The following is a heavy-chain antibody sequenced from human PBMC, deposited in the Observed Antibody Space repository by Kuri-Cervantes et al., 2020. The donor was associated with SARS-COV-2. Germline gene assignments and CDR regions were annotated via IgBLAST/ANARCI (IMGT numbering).Heavy chain of an antibody. D-gene: IGHD6-13*01. CDR3: ARDCSSPYKYYYYYYMDV. Sequence: GESLKISCAASGFTFSSYSMNWVRQAPGTGLEWVSSISSTSSYIYYADSVKGRFTISRDNAKNSRYLQMNSLRAEDTAVYYCARDCSSPYKYYYYYYMDVWGKGTTVTVSS. CDR2: ISSTSSYI. V-gene: IGHV3-21*01. CDR1: GFTFSSYS. J-gene: IGHJ6*03.